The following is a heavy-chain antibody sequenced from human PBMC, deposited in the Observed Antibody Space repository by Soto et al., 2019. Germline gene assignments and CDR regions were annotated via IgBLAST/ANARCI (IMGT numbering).Heavy chain of an antibody. CDR2: IKPDGSDK. V-gene: IGHV3-7*04. CDR3: ARDSGRGWAFDI. D-gene: IGHD2-15*01. CDR1: GFTFGRSW. J-gene: IGHJ3*02. Sequence: EVQLVESGGGLVQPGESLRLSCAASGFTFGRSWMTWVRQAPGKGLEWVANIKPDGSDKDYVDSVKGRFTISRDNAQNSLYLQLNSLRVEDTAVYYCARDSGRGWAFDIWGQGTTVTVSS.